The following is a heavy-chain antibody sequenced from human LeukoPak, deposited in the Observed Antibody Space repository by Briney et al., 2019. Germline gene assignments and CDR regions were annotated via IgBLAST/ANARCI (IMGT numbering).Heavy chain of an antibody. CDR2: IYPGDSDT. J-gene: IGHJ4*02. Sequence: GESLRISCKGSGYAFSSYWIGWVRQMPGKGLEWRGIIYPGDSDTRYSPSLQGQVPISVDTSIGTAYLQWSSLKASDTAIYYCARQNDFRLDYWGQGTLVTVSS. CDR1: GYAFSSYW. CDR3: ARQNDFRLDY. D-gene: IGHD3-3*01. V-gene: IGHV5-51*01.